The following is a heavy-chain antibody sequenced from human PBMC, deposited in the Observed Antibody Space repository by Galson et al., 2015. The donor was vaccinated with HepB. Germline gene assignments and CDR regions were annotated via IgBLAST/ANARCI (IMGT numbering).Heavy chain of an antibody. V-gene: IGHV4-59*08. J-gene: IGHJ4*02. CDR1: GGSISSYY. Sequence: ETLSLTCTVSGGSISSYYWSWIRQPPGKGLEWIGYIYYSGSTNYNPSLKSRVTISVDTSKNQFSLKLSSVTAADTAVYYCAVSLSRFLEWSFDYWGQGTLVTVSP. D-gene: IGHD3-3*01. CDR2: IYYSGST. CDR3: AVSLSRFLEWSFDY.